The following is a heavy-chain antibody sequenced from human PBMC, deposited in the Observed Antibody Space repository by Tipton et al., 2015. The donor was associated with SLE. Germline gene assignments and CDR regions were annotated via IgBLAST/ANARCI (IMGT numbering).Heavy chain of an antibody. J-gene: IGHJ4*02. V-gene: IGHV4-34*01. CDR2: INHSGNT. Sequence: TLSLTCAVYGGSLSAYYWSWTWFRQRPGKGLEWIGEINHSGNTNYNPSLKSRVTISIDTSKNQFSLKLRSVTAADTAVYFCARGIMGDHDYWGQGTQVTVSS. CDR3: ARGIMGDHDY. CDR1: GGSLSAYY. D-gene: IGHD3-16*01.